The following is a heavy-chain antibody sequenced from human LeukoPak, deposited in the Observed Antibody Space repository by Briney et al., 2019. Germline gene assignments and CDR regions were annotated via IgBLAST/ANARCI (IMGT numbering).Heavy chain of an antibody. CDR2: ISNSGSTI. D-gene: IGHD5-18*01. V-gene: IGHV3-48*04. CDR3: SRLRGYSYGYADY. Sequence: GGSLRLSCAASGFTFSSYSMNWVRQAPGKGLEWVSYISNSGSTIDYADSVKGRFTIFRDNAKNSLYLQMGSLRAEDTAVYYCSRLRGYSYGYADYWGQGTLATVSS. J-gene: IGHJ4*02. CDR1: GFTFSSYS.